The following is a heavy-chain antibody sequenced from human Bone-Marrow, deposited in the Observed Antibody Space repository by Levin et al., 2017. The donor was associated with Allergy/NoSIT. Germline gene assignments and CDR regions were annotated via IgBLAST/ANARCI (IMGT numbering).Heavy chain of an antibody. CDR3: AKDRSSCCFYGMDV. CDR1: GYTFSNYA. J-gene: IGHJ6*02. Sequence: GESLKISCAASGYTFSNYAVHWVRQAPGKGLEWVAVLSNDGNSRNYAASVMGRFTISRDNSKNTLYLQMDSLRPEDTAVYYCAKDRSSCCFYGMDVWGQGTTVTVSS. V-gene: IGHV3-30*04. CDR2: LSNDGNSR. D-gene: IGHD6-19*01.